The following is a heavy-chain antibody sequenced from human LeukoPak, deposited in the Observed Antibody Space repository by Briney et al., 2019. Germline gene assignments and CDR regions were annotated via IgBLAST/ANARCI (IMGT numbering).Heavy chain of an antibody. CDR2: ISAYNGNT. J-gene: IGHJ3*02. CDR3: ARASLSGSYYDAFDI. CDR1: GYTFTSYG. D-gene: IGHD1-26*01. Sequence: ASVKVSCKASGYTFTSYGISWVRQAPGQGLEWMGWISAYNGNTNYAQKLQGRVTMTTDTSTSTAYMELRSLRSDDTAVYYCARASLSGSYYDAFDIWGQGTMVTVSS. V-gene: IGHV1-18*01.